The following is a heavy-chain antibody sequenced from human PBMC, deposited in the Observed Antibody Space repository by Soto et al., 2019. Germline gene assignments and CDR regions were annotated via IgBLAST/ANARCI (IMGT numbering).Heavy chain of an antibody. Sequence: PGGSLRLSCAASGFTFSDHYMDWVRQGPGKGLEWVGRSRNKANSYTTEYAASVKGRFTVSRDDSKDTLYLQMNSLKIEDSAVYYCVGTPTRGSGTYNFHYWGQGTLVTVSS. CDR2: SRNKANSYTT. V-gene: IGHV3-72*01. J-gene: IGHJ4*02. CDR3: VGTPTRGSGTYNFHY. D-gene: IGHD3-10*01. CDR1: GFTFSDHY.